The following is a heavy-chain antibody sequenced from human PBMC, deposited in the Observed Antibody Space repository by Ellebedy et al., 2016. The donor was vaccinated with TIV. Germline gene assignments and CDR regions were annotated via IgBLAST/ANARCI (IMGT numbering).Heavy chain of an antibody. D-gene: IGHD4-17*01. CDR2: ISDTGGST. J-gene: IGHJ4*02. CDR1: GFTFSSYH. Sequence: GESLKISCAASGFTFSSYHMNWVRQAPGKGLEWVSAISDTGGSTYYADSVKGRFTISRDNSKNTLYLQMNSLRAEDTAVYFCGTVSTTFDYWGQGTLVTVSS. V-gene: IGHV3-23*01. CDR3: GTVSTTFDY.